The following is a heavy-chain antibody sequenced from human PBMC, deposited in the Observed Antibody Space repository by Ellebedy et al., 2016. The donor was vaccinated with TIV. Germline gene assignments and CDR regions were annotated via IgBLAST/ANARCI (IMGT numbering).Heavy chain of an antibody. J-gene: IGHJ6*02. CDR2: INPSGGST. CDR1: GYTLTELS. CDR3: ARGRRSSPTHGMDV. V-gene: IGHV1-46*01. Sequence: ASVKVSCKVSGYTLTELSMHWVRQAPGQGLEWMGIINPSGGSTSYAQKFQGRVTMTRDTSTSTVYMELRSLRSDDTAVYYCARGRRSSPTHGMDVWGQGTTVTVSS. D-gene: IGHD6-13*01.